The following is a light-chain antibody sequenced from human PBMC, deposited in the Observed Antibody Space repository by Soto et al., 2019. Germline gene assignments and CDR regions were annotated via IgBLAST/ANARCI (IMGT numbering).Light chain of an antibody. CDR2: AAS. CDR3: QQSYTTPRT. J-gene: IGKJ1*01. Sequence: DIQMTQSPSSLSASIGDSVTITCRASQTIIGYLNWYQQKPGKAPRLLINAASNLQSGVPSRLRGSGSETDFTLTITSLQPEDFATYYCQQSYTTPRTFGQGTKVEIQ. V-gene: IGKV1-39*01. CDR1: QTIIGY.